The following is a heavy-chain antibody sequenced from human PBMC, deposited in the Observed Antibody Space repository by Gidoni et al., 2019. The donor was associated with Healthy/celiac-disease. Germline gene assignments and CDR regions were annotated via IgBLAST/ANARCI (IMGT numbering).Heavy chain of an antibody. CDR3: AKDVVPAYYMDV. J-gene: IGHJ6*03. CDR1: GFTFSSYG. CDR2: ISYDGSNK. D-gene: IGHD2-2*01. Sequence: QVQLVAPGGGVVQPGRSLRLSCAASGFTFSSYGMHWVRQAPGKGLEWVAVISYDGSNKYYADSVKGRFTISRDNSKNTLYLQMNSLRAEDTAVYYCAKDVVPAYYMDVWGKGTTVTVSS. V-gene: IGHV3-30*18.